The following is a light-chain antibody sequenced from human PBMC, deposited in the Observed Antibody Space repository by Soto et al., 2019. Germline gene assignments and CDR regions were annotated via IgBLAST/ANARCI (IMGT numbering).Light chain of an antibody. Sequence: EILLTQSPDTLSWSPGERLTLSCRASQSVRKNYLAWYQLNPGQAPRLLIYETYRRATGIPDRLSGSGSGTEFTLTISRMEPEDFAVYYCQQYKNWPLFGQGTRLEI. CDR1: QSVRKNY. J-gene: IGKJ5*01. CDR2: ETY. CDR3: QQYKNWPL. V-gene: IGKV3D-20*02.